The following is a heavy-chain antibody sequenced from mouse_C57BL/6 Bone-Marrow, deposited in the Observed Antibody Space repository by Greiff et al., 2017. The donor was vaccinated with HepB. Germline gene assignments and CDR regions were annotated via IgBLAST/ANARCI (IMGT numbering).Heavy chain of an antibody. CDR1: GFTFSSYT. CDR2: ISGGGGNT. J-gene: IGHJ4*01. CDR3: ARHSPFVVTTVVATRYAMDY. V-gene: IGHV5-9*01. Sequence: EVKLVESGGGLVKPGGSLKLSCAASGFTFSSYTMSWVRQTPEKRLEWVATISGGGGNTYYPDSVKGRFTISRDNAKTTLYLQMSSLRSEDTALYYCARHSPFVVTTVVATRYAMDYWGQGTSVTVSS. D-gene: IGHD1-1*01.